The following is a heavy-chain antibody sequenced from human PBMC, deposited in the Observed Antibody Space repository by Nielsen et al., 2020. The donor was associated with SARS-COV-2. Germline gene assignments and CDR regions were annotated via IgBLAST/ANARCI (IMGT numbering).Heavy chain of an antibody. CDR2: ISAYNGNT. V-gene: IGHV1-18*01. CDR3: ARGYSSSWVKPNYYYYGMDV. CDR1: GYTFTSYG. J-gene: IGHJ6*02. D-gene: IGHD6-13*01. Sequence: ASVKVSCKASGYTFTSYGISWVRQAPGQGLEWMGWISAYNGNTNYAQKLQGRVTMTTDTSTSTAYMELRSLRSDDTAVYYCARGYSSSWVKPNYYYYGMDVWGQGTTVTVSS.